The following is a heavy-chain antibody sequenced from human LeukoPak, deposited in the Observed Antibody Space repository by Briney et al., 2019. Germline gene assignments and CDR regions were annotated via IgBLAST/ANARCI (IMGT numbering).Heavy chain of an antibody. CDR2: IIPIFGTA. J-gene: IGHJ4*02. D-gene: IGHD1-26*01. V-gene: IGHV1-69*05. CDR3: AREGSGSYFFYY. Sequence: TVKVSCKASGGTFSSYAISWVRQAPGQGLEWMGRIIPIFGTANYAQKFQGRVTITTDESTSTAYMELSSLRSEDTAVYYCAREGSGSYFFYYWGQGTLVTVSS. CDR1: GGTFSSYA.